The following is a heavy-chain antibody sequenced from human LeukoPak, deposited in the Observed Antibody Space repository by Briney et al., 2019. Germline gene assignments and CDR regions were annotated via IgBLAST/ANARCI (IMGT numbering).Heavy chain of an antibody. D-gene: IGHD3-22*01. CDR3: AKAYSYDDAFDI. J-gene: IGHJ3*02. V-gene: IGHV3-30*02. CDR1: GFTFSTYA. CDR2: IRYNGSNK. Sequence: GGSLRLSCAASGFTFSTYAMSWVRQAPGKGLEWVAFIRYNGSNKYYADSVKGRFTISRDNSKNTLYLQINTLRAEDTAVYYCAKAYSYDDAFDIWGQGTMVTVSS.